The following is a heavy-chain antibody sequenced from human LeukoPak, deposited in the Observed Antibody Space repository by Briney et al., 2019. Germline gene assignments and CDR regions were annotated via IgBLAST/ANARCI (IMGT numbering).Heavy chain of an antibody. CDR2: IYYSGST. J-gene: IGHJ3*02. Sequence: SETLSLTCTVSGGSIRSYYWTWIRQPPGMELEWIGYIYYSGSTNYNPSLKSRVTISVDTSKNQFSLKLSSVTAADTAVYYCARDSRILGRDWLAFDIWGQGTMVTVSS. D-gene: IGHD3/OR15-3a*01. CDR1: GGSIRSYY. CDR3: ARDSRILGRDWLAFDI. V-gene: IGHV4-59*01.